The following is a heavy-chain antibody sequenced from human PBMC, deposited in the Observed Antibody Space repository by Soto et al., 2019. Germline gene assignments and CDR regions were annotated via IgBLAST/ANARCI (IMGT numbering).Heavy chain of an antibody. CDR2: IYYSGST. Sequence: PSDTLSLTCAVSGGTISNYYWSWIRQPPGKGPEWIGYIYYSGSTKYNPSLKSRVTISVDTSKNQLSLNLNSVTPEDTAVYYCATEYSTGWHYWGQGMLVTVSS. J-gene: IGHJ4*02. V-gene: IGHV4-59*12. CDR1: GGTISNYY. D-gene: IGHD6-19*01. CDR3: ATEYSTGWHY.